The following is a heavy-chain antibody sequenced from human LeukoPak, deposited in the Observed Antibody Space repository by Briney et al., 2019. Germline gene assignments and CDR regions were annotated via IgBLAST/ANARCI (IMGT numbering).Heavy chain of an antibody. J-gene: IGHJ4*02. CDR1: GFTFSSYS. Sequence: GGSLRLSCAASGFTFSSYSMTWVRQAPGKGLEWVSSISSSSSYIYYADSVKGRFTISKDNAKNSLYLQMNSLRAEDTAVYHCARDDSGYAFDYWGQGTLVTVSS. CDR3: ARDDSGYAFDY. CDR2: ISSSSSYI. D-gene: IGHD5-12*01. V-gene: IGHV3-21*06.